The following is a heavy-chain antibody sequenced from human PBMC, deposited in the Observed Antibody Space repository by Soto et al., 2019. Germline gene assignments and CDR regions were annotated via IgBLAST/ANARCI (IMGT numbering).Heavy chain of an antibody. J-gene: IGHJ4*02. CDR1: GFTFDNYG. Sequence: EVQLEESGGGVVRPGGSLRLSCAASGFTFDNYGMSWVRQGPGKGLEWVSGIKWNGGNIGYAESVKGRFTVSRDNAKNSLYLQMDSLRVEDTALYYCARDVRGYHDSSGYSQGYWGQGTLVTVSS. CDR2: IKWNGGNI. V-gene: IGHV3-20*04. D-gene: IGHD3-22*01. CDR3: ARDVRGYHDSSGYSQGY.